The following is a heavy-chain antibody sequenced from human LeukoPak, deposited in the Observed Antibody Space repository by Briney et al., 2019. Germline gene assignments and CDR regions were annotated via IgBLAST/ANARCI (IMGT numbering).Heavy chain of an antibody. CDR2: ISYDGSNK. CDR1: GFTFSSCA. CDR3: ARDLTGTTNY. J-gene: IGHJ4*02. D-gene: IGHD1-7*01. V-gene: IGHV3-30-3*01. Sequence: PGRSLRLSCAASGFTFSSCAMHWVRQAPGKGLEWVAVISYDGSNKYYADSVEGRFTISRDNSKNTLYLQMNSLRAEDTAVYYCARDLTGTTNYWGQGTLVTVSS.